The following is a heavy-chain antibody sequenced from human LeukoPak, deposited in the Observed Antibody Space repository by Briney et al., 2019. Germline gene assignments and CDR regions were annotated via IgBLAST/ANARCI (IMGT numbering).Heavy chain of an antibody. V-gene: IGHV4-34*01. D-gene: IGHD3-10*01. CDR1: GDSVARSDSY. J-gene: IGHJ5*02. CDR2: INHSGST. Sequence: SETLSLTCSVSGDSVARSDSYWDWIRQPPGKGLEWIGEINHSGSTNYNPSLKSRVTISVDTSKNQFSLKLSSVTAADTAVYYCARGWYYYGSGSYRFDPWGQGTLVTVSS. CDR3: ARGWYYYGSGSYRFDP.